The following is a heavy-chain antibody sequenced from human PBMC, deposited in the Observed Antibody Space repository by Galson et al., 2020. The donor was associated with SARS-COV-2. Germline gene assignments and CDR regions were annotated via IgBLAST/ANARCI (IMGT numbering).Heavy chain of an antibody. Sequence: GGSLRLSCAASGFTFSSYSMNWVRQAPGKGLEWVSSISSSSSYIYYADSVKGRFTISRDNAKNSLYLQMNSLRAEDTAVYYCARDHGDYSDAFDIWGQGTMVTVSS. CDR3: ARDHGDYSDAFDI. CDR2: ISSSSSYI. V-gene: IGHV3-21*01. J-gene: IGHJ3*02. D-gene: IGHD4-17*01. CDR1: GFTFSSYS.